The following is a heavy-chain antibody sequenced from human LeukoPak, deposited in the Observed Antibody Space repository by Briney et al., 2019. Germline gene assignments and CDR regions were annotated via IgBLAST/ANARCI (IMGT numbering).Heavy chain of an antibody. CDR1: GFTFSSYA. CDR2: ISYDGSNK. CDR3: AKGLGTSGYHDY. Sequence: PGGSLRLSCAASGFTFSSYAMHWVRQAPGKGLEGVAVISYDGSNKYYADSVKGRFTISRDNSKNMLYLQMNSLRVEDTALYYCAKGLGTSGYHDYWGQGTLVTVSS. J-gene: IGHJ4*02. V-gene: IGHV3-30-3*01. D-gene: IGHD3-22*01.